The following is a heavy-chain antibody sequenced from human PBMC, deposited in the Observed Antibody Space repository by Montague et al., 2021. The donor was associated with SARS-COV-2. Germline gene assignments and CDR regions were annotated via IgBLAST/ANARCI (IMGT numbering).Heavy chain of an antibody. V-gene: IGHV3-30*04. CDR1: GFTFSSYA. Sequence: SLRLSCEASGFTFSSYALHWVRQAPGKGLEWVAVISYDGSNKYYADSVKGRFTISRDNSKNTLYLQMNSLRAEDTAVYYCARGFRGGYSTFDYWGQGTLVTVSS. CDR2: ISYDGSNK. CDR3: ARGFRGGYSTFDY. J-gene: IGHJ4*02. D-gene: IGHD2-21*01.